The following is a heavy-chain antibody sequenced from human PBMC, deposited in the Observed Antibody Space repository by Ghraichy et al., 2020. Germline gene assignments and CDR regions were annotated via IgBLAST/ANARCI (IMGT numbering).Heavy chain of an antibody. Sequence: ASVKVSCKASGHTLTNYGINWMRQAPGQGLEWMGWINTNTGDPTYAQAFTGRFVFSLDTSVSTAYLEINSLSPEDTALYFCARQYNWGGQYSYGMDVWGQGTTVTVSS. V-gene: IGHV7-4-1*02. CDR1: GHTLTNYG. J-gene: IGHJ6*02. CDR2: INTNTGDP. CDR3: ARQYNWGGQYSYGMDV. D-gene: IGHD1-20*01.